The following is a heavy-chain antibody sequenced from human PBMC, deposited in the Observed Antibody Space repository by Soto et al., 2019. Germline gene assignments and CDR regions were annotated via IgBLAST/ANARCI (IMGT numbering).Heavy chain of an antibody. V-gene: IGHV1-3*01. D-gene: IGHD2-15*01. CDR2: INAGNGNT. J-gene: IGHJ5*02. Sequence: ASVKVSCKASGYTFTSYAMHWVRQAPGQRLEWMGWINAGNGNTKYSQKFQGRVTITRDTSASTAHMELSSLRSEDTAVYYCARGGVGYCSGGSCYSWGFDPWGQGTLVTVSS. CDR3: ARGGVGYCSGGSCYSWGFDP. CDR1: GYTFTSYA.